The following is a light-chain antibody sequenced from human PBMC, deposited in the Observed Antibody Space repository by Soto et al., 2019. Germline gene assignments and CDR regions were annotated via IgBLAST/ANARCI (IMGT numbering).Light chain of an antibody. CDR1: QSLLHSNGYNY. CDR2: LGS. Sequence: DIVLTQYPLSLPVNPGEPASISCRSSQSLLHSNGYNYLDWYLQKPGQSPQLLIYLGSNRASGVPDRFSGSGSGTDFTLKISRVEAGDVGVYYCMQALQTPWTFGQGTKVDIK. V-gene: IGKV2-28*01. J-gene: IGKJ1*01. CDR3: MQALQTPWT.